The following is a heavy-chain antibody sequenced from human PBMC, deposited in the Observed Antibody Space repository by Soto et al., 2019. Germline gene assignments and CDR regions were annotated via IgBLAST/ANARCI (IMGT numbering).Heavy chain of an antibody. CDR3: ARFYDYIWGAPHYYYMDV. CDR2: INHSGST. CDR1: GGSFSGYY. D-gene: IGHD3-16*01. V-gene: IGHV4-34*01. J-gene: IGHJ6*03. Sequence: QVQLQQWGAGLLKPSETLSLTCAVYGGSFSGYYWSWIRQPPGKGLEWIGEINHSGSTNYNPSLKSRVTISVDTSKNQFSLKLSSVTAADTAVYYCARFYDYIWGAPHYYYMDVWGKGTTVTVSS.